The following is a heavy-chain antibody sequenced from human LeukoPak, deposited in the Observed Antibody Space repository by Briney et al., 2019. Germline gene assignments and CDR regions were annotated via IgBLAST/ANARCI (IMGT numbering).Heavy chain of an antibody. CDR2: IYYSGST. J-gene: IGHJ4*02. CDR1: GGSISSYY. CDR3: ARHPQREMATND. D-gene: IGHD5-24*01. Sequence: PSETLSLTCTVSGGSISSYYWSWIRQPPGKGLEWIGYIYYSGSTNYNPSLKSRGTISVDTSKNQLSLKLSSVTAADTAVYYCARHPQREMATNDWGQGTLVTVSS. V-gene: IGHV4-59*08.